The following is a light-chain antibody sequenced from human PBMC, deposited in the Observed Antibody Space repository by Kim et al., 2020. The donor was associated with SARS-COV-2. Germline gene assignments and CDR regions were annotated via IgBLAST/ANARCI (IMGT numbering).Light chain of an antibody. J-gene: IGLJ3*02. CDR2: YDS. CDR3: QVWDSSSDHPV. CDR1: NIGSKS. Sequence: APGMPARSTGRVSNIGSKSVHWYQQKPGEAPVMVIYYDSCRPSGIPERFSGSNSGNTATLTISRVEAGDEADYYCQVWDSSSDHPVFGGGTQLTVL. V-gene: IGLV3-21*04.